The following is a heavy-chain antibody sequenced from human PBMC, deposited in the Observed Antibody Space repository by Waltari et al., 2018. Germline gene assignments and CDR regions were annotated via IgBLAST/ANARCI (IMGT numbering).Heavy chain of an antibody. D-gene: IGHD6-6*01. J-gene: IGHJ5*02. Sequence: QVQLQESGPGLVKPSETLSLTCAVSGYSISSGYYWGWIRQPPGKGLEWIGSIYHSGSTYYNPSLKSRVTISVDTSKNQFSLKLSSVTAADTAVYYCARDRSSSSNWFDPWGQGTLVTVSS. V-gene: IGHV4-38-2*02. CDR2: IYHSGST. CDR1: GYSISSGYY. CDR3: ARDRSSSSNWFDP.